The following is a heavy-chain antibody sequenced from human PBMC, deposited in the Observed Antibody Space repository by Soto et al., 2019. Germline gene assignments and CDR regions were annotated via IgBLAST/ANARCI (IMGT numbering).Heavy chain of an antibody. V-gene: IGHV3-9*01. CDR3: AKDGYDSSFDY. Sequence: GGSLRLSCAASGFTFDDYAMHWVRQAPGKGLEWVSGISWNSGSIGYADSVKGRFTISRDNAKNSLYLQMNSLRAEDTALYYCAKDGYDSSFDYWGQGTLVTVSS. CDR2: ISWNSGSI. J-gene: IGHJ4*02. CDR1: GFTFDDYA. D-gene: IGHD3-22*01.